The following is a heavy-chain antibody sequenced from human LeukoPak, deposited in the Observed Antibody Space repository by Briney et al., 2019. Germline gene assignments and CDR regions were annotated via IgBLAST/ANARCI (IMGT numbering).Heavy chain of an antibody. D-gene: IGHD3-9*01. CDR1: GGSISSYY. CDR3: AREPNYDILTGYYKGGDAFDI. J-gene: IGHJ3*02. Sequence: PSETLSLTCTVSGGSISSYYWSWIRQPAGKGLGWIGRIYTSGSTNYNPSLKSRVTMSVDTSKNQFSPKLSSVTAADTAVYYCAREPNYDILTGYYKGGDAFDIWGQGTMVTVSS. V-gene: IGHV4-4*07. CDR2: IYTSGST.